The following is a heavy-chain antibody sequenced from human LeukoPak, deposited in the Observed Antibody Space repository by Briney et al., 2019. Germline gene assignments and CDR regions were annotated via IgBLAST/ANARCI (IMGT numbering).Heavy chain of an antibody. D-gene: IGHD1-14*01. CDR1: GGSVSSGSYY. CDR3: ARRVGTRDWYFDL. CDR2: VYYHGGT. Sequence: SETLSLTCTVSGGSVSSGSYYWSWIRQPPGKGLEWIGYVYYHGGTNYNPSLKSRVTISVDTSKNQFSLKLTSVTAADTAMYYCARRVGTRDWYFDLWGRGTLVTVSS. V-gene: IGHV4-61*01. J-gene: IGHJ2*01.